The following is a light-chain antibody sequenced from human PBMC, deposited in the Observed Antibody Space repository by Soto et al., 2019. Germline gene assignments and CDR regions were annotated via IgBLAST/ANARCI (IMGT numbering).Light chain of an antibody. V-gene: IGKV1-8*01. Sequence: ARRMPHSPPSPSASAVDRVTITWVARQVVSSYLLWYQQEPWKAPKLVTYAASTLQGGGPPSFSGSGSGTDFTLTISCLQSEDFATYYCQQYYSYPQTFGQGTKVDIK. J-gene: IGKJ1*01. CDR1: QVVSSY. CDR2: AAS. CDR3: QQYYSYPQT.